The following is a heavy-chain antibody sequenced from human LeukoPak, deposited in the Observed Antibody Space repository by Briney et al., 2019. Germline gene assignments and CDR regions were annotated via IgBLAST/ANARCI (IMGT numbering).Heavy chain of an antibody. Sequence: GGSLRLSCAASGFTFSSYWMSWVRQAPGKGLEWVANIKQDGSEKNYVDSVKGRFTISRDNAKNSLYLQMNSLRVEDTAVYYCARYRYNNGYYYDYWGQGTLVTVSS. CDR3: ARYRYNNGYYYDY. CDR2: IKQDGSEK. V-gene: IGHV3-7*01. D-gene: IGHD3-22*01. J-gene: IGHJ4*02. CDR1: GFTFSSYW.